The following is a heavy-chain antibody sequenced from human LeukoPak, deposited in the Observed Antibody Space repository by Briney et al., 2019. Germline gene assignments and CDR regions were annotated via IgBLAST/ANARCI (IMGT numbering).Heavy chain of an antibody. J-gene: IGHJ4*02. Sequence: PSETLSLTCAVSGYSISSGYYWGWIRQPPGKGLDWIGNVYHGGTTHYNPSLNSRVTISVDTSKNQFTLKLSSVTAADTAVYYCARDPNIGYYDSFYYFDYWGQGSLVTVSS. CDR2: VYHGGTT. D-gene: IGHD3-3*01. CDR3: ARDPNIGYYDSFYYFDY. V-gene: IGHV4-38-2*02. CDR1: GYSISSGYY.